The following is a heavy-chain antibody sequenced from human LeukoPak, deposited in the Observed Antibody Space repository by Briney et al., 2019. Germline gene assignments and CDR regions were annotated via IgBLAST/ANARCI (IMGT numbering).Heavy chain of an antibody. J-gene: IGHJ4*02. Sequence: TGGSLRLSCAASGFTFSSYGMHWVRQAPGKGLEWVAVIWYDGSNKYYADSVKGRFTISRDNSKNTLYLQMNSLRAEDTAVYYCARAGRIAVAGYFDYWGQGTLVTVSS. CDR2: IWYDGSNK. V-gene: IGHV3-33*01. CDR3: ARAGRIAVAGYFDY. D-gene: IGHD6-19*01. CDR1: GFTFSSYG.